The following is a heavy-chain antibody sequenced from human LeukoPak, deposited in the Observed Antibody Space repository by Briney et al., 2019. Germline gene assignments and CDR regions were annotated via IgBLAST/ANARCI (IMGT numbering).Heavy chain of an antibody. CDR2: ISSSSSYI. CDR1: GFTFSSYS. Sequence: PGGSLRLSCAASGFTFSSYSMNWVRKAPGKGLEWVSSISSSSSYIYYADSVKGRFTISRDNAKNSLYLQMNSLRAEDTAVYYCASYCSGGSCYYYYGMDVWGQGTTVTVSS. V-gene: IGHV3-21*01. J-gene: IGHJ6*02. CDR3: ASYCSGGSCYYYYGMDV. D-gene: IGHD2-15*01.